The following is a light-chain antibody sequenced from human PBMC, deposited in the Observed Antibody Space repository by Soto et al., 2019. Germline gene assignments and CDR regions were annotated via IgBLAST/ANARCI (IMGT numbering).Light chain of an antibody. V-gene: IGKV3-15*01. CDR2: GAS. CDR1: QSVSSN. CDR3: QQLRA. J-gene: IGKJ1*01. Sequence: EIVMTQSPATLSVSPGERATLSCRASQSVSSNLAWYQQKPGQAPRLLIYGASTRATGIPARFSGSGSGTEFTLTISSLQSEDFAVYYCQQLRAFGQGTKVDI.